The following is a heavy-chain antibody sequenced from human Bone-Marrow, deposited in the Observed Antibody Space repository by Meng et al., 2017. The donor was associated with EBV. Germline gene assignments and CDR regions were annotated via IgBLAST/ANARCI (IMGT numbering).Heavy chain of an antibody. CDR1: GAPFRSFA. Sequence: QCWAATKTPAPSGTVSGHPSGAPFRSFAISWVPQARGQGLEWMGGIIPIFGTANYAQKFQSRVTITAEEPTGPAYMELSSLRSADTAVYYCARDCSGSYNNWFDPWGQGTLVTVSS. D-gene: IGHD1-26*01. CDR3: ARDCSGSYNNWFDP. J-gene: IGHJ5*02. V-gene: IGHV1-69*01. CDR2: IIPIFGTA.